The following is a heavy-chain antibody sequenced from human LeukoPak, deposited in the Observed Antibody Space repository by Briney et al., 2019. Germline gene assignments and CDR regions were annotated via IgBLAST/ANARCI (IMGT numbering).Heavy chain of an antibody. CDR1: GFTFSSYS. CDR3: ARDRGGSGYSYGYGY. CDR2: ISSSSSTI. D-gene: IGHD5-18*01. J-gene: IGHJ4*02. V-gene: IGHV3-48*02. Sequence: PGGSLRLSCATSGFTFSSYSMNWVRQAPGKGLEWVSYISSSSSTIYYADSVKGRFTISRDNAKNSLYLQMNSLRDEDTDVYYCARDRGGSGYSYGYGYWGQGTLVTVSS.